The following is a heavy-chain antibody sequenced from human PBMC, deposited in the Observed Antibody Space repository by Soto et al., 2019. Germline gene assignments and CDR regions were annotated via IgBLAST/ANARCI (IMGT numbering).Heavy chain of an antibody. V-gene: IGHV4-59*01. D-gene: IGHD1-26*01. CDR1: GGSISSYY. CDR2: IYYSGGT. J-gene: IGHJ4*02. CDR3: VRDDVGVGIDY. Sequence: SETLPLTCTVSGGSISSYYWSWIRQPPGKGLGWIGYIYYSGGTNYNPSLKSRVTISVDTSKNQFSLKLSSVTAADTAMYYCVRDDVGVGIDYWGLGTLVTVSS.